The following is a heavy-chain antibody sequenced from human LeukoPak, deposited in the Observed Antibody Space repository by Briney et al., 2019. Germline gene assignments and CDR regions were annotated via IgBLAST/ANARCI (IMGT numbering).Heavy chain of an antibody. D-gene: IGHD5-18*01. CDR1: GGSFSSYY. V-gene: IGHV4-59*01. Sequence: SETLSLTCAVYGGSFSSYYWSWIRQPPGKGLEWIGYIYYSGSTNYNPSLKSRVTMSVDTSKNQFSLKLTSVTAADTAVYYCARYSYGPLFYFDYWGQGTLVTVSS. CDR3: ARYSYGPLFYFDY. CDR2: IYYSGST. J-gene: IGHJ4*02.